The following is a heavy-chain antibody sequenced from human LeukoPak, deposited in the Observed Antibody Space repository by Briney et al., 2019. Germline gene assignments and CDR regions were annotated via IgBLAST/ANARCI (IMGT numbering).Heavy chain of an antibody. D-gene: IGHD6-19*01. CDR2: FDPEDGET. CDR1: GYTLTELS. J-gene: IGHJ4*02. Sequence: ASVKVSCKVSGYTLTELSMHWVRQAPGKGLEWMGGFDPEDGETIYAQKFQGRVTMTEDTSTDAAYMELSSLRSEDTAVYYCATGIAVAGSTRFLGYWSQGTLVTVSS. CDR3: ATGIAVAGSTRFLGY. V-gene: IGHV1-24*01.